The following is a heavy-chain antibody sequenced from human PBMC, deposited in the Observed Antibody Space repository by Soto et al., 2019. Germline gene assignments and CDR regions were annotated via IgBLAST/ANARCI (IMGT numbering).Heavy chain of an antibody. Sequence: QVQLVESGGGVVQPGRSLRLSCAASGFTFSSYGMHWVRQAPGKGLEWVAVISYDGSNKYYADSVKGRFTISRDNSKNTLYLQMNSLRAEDTAVYYCAKDREPQDWFDPWGQGTLVTVSS. CDR3: AKDREPQDWFDP. CDR1: GFTFSSYG. D-gene: IGHD1-1*01. J-gene: IGHJ5*02. V-gene: IGHV3-30*18. CDR2: ISYDGSNK.